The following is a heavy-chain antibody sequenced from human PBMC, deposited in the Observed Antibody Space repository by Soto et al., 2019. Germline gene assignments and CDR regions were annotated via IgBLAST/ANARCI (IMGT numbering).Heavy chain of an antibody. V-gene: IGHV1-46*01. CDR1: GYTFTSYY. J-gene: IGHJ6*02. CDR2: INPSGGST. D-gene: IGHD2-15*01. Sequence: ASVKVSCKASGYTFTSYYMHWVRQAPGQGLEWMGIINPSGGSTSYAQKFQGRVTMTRDTSTSTVYMELSSLRSEDTAVYYCAREVVVAATYCYYYYGMDVWGQGTTVTVSS. CDR3: AREVVVAATYCYYYYGMDV.